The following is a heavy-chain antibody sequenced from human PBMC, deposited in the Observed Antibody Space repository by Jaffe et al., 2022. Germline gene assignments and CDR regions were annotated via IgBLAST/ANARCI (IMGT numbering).Heavy chain of an antibody. CDR3: ARTRSYDGNNFYRHFDL. V-gene: IGHV3-7*05. CDR1: GFTFSDNW. CDR2: IKEDGSEK. D-gene: IGHD3-22*01. Sequence: DVHLVESGGGLVQPGGSLRLSCAASGFTFSDNWLSWVRQAPGKGLEWVANIKEDGSEKYYVDSVKGRFTISRDNARNSLYLQMNSLRAEDTAVYYCARTRSYDGNNFYRHFDLWGRGTLVTVSS. J-gene: IGHJ2*01.